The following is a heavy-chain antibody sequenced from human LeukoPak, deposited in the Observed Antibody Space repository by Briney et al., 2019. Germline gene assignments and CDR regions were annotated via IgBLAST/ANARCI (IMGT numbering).Heavy chain of an antibody. CDR3: ARSSGTGTFSY. J-gene: IGHJ4*02. CDR1: GDSISRSTYY. V-gene: IGHV4-39*02. Sequence: PSETLSLTCTVSGDSISRSTYYWAWIRQPPGRGLEWIGSVYYGRSPYFNPSLESRATISVDTSKNHFSLKMSSVTAADTAVYYCARSSGTGTFSYWGQGTLVTVSS. D-gene: IGHD6-25*01. CDR2: VYYGRSP.